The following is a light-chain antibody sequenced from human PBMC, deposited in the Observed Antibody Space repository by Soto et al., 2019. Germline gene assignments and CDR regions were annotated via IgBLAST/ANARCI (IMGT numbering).Light chain of an antibody. CDR3: SSYTTISTHVV. CDR2: DVS. CDR1: SSDVGSYNY. V-gene: IGLV2-14*01. Sequence: QSALTQPASVSGSPGQSITISCTGTSSDVGSYNYVSWYQQYPGKAPKLMIYDVSNRPLGVSYRFSGSKSGNTSSLTISGLQAEDEAYYYCSSYTTISTHVVFGGGTKLTVL. J-gene: IGLJ2*01.